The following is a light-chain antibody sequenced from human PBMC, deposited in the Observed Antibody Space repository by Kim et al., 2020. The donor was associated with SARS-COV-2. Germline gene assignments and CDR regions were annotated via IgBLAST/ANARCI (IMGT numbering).Light chain of an antibody. CDR2: HAS. Sequence: SVAPGERTTPACRASQSINTDLAWDQQKPGQAHRLHIWHASTRADGIPDTFSGSGSGTDFTLTISRPEPEDFAVYYCQQYAGSPHTFGQGTKLEI. V-gene: IGKV3-20*01. CDR1: QSINTD. CDR3: QQYAGSPHT. J-gene: IGKJ2*01.